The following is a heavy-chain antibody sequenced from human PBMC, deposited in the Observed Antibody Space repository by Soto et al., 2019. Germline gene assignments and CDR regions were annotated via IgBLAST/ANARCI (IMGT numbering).Heavy chain of an antibody. V-gene: IGHV3-30-3*01. J-gene: IGHJ4*02. D-gene: IGHD6-6*01. CDR3: ARLAPIAARPNIDY. Sequence: PGGSLRLSCAASGFTFSSYAMHWVRQAPGKGLEWVAVISYDGSNKYYADSVKGRFTISRDNSKNTLYLQMNSLRAEDTAVYYCARLAPIAARPNIDYWGQGT. CDR1: GFTFSSYA. CDR2: ISYDGSNK.